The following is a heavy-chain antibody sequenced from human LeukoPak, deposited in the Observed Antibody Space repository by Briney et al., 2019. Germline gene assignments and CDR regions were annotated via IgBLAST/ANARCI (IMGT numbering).Heavy chain of an antibody. D-gene: IGHD2-2*01. V-gene: IGHV1-3*01. CDR1: GYTFTSYA. CDR3: ARSGFGIVVVPAAIPYFDY. Sequence: ASVKVSCKASGYTFTSYAMHWVRQAPGQRLEWMGWINAGNGNTKYSQKFQGRVTITRDTSASTAYMELSSLRSEDTAVYYCARSGFGIVVVPAAIPYFDYWGQGTLATVSS. J-gene: IGHJ4*02. CDR2: INAGNGNT.